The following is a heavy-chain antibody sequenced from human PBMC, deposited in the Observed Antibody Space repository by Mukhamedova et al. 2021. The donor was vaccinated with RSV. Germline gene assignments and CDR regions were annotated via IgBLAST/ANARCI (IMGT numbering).Heavy chain of an antibody. CDR3: ARAPTYYHGSGSYSNKPDY. CDR2: K. Sequence: KYYVDSVKGRFTISRDNAKNSLYLQMNSLRAEDTAVYYCARAPTYYHGSGSYSNKPDYWGQGTLVTVSS. J-gene: IGHJ4*02. D-gene: IGHD3-10*01. V-gene: IGHV3-7*04.